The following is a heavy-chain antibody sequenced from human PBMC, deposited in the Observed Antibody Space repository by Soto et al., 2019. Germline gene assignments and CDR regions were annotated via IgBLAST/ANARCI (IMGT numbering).Heavy chain of an antibody. CDR3: AASCVGCGGFNYSGMDV. CDR2: IYYSGPT. J-gene: IGHJ6*02. CDR1: GGSISSGGYY. V-gene: IGHV4-31*03. D-gene: IGHD2-21*01. Sequence: QVQLQESGPGLVKPSQTLSLTCTVSGGSISSGGYYWNWLRQHPGKGLEWIGYIYYSGPTYSNPALTRRVTISVGTLQSPFSLRLSPVTAAVTAVYYCAASCVGCGGFNYSGMDVWGQGPTVTVSS.